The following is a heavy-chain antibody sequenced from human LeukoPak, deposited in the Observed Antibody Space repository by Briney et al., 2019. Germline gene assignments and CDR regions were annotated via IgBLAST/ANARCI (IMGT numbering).Heavy chain of an antibody. Sequence: SSETLSLTCTVSGGSISSSSYYWGWIRQPPGKGLEWIGSIYYSGSTYYNPSLKSRVTISVDTSKNQFSLKLSSVTAADTAVYYCAGSPWLSRVYMDPWGQGTLVTVSS. J-gene: IGHJ5*02. CDR3: AGSPWLSRVYMDP. D-gene: IGHD3-22*01. V-gene: IGHV4-39*01. CDR2: IYYSGST. CDR1: GGSISSSSYY.